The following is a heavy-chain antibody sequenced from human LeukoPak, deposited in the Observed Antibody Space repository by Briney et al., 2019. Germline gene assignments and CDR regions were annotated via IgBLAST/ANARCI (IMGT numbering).Heavy chain of an antibody. CDR2: IYTSGST. J-gene: IGHJ3*02. CDR3: ARESYYGPHGASDI. CDR1: GGSISSSSYY. Sequence: SETLSLTCTVSGGSISSSSYYWTWIRQPAGKGLEWIGRIYTSGSTNHNPSLKSRVTMSVDTSKNQFSLKVSSVTAADTAVYYCARESYYGPHGASDIWGQGTMVTVSS. D-gene: IGHD3-10*01. V-gene: IGHV4-61*02.